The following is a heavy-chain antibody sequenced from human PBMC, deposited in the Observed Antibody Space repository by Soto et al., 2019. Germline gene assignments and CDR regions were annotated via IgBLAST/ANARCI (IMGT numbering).Heavy chain of an antibody. V-gene: IGHV4-59*12. D-gene: IGHD6-13*01. Sequence: SDPLSLTCGVSGGTISSYCWSWIRQPPGSGLECSGYIYSRGSTSYNPSLKSRASILVDTSKNQFSLRLTSVTAADTAVYYCARVQGSRNYYYGMGVWGQGTTVTVSS. CDR2: IYSRGST. CDR3: ARVQGSRNYYYGMGV. J-gene: IGHJ6*02. CDR1: GGTISSYC.